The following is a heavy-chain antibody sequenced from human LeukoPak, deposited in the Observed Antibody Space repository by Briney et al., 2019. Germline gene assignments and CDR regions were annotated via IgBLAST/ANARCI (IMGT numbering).Heavy chain of an antibody. CDR3: AKLVSTTQMGDY. Sequence: GGSLRLSCAASAFKFSSYAMNWVRQAPGKGLEWVAGISGGGAGTYYVDSVKGRFTISRDNSKNTLYLQMNSLGAEGTAVYYCAKLVSTTQMGDYWGQGTPVTVSS. V-gene: IGHV3-23*01. J-gene: IGHJ4*02. CDR2: ISGGGAGT. D-gene: IGHD2/OR15-2a*01. CDR1: AFKFSSYA.